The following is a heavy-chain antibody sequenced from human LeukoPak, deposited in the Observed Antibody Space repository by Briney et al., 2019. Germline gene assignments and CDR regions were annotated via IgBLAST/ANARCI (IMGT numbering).Heavy chain of an antibody. Sequence: SETLSLTCTVSGGSISSYHWSWIRQPPGKGLEWIGNMYYSGSTNYNPSFKSRVTISVDTSKKQVSLRLSSVTAADTAVYYCARDLPGQYGFDIWGQGTMVTVSS. CDR3: ARDLPGQYGFDI. J-gene: IGHJ3*02. V-gene: IGHV4-59*12. CDR2: MYYSGST. D-gene: IGHD1-14*01. CDR1: GGSISSYH.